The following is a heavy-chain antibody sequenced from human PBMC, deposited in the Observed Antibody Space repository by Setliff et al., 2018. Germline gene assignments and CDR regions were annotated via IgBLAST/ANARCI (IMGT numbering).Heavy chain of an antibody. D-gene: IGHD3-22*01. CDR3: ASLPYYDSSGYSLSYY. CDR1: GGSITSGRYY. Sequence: SETLSLTCTVSGGSITSGRYYWGWIRQPPGKGLEWIGSIYYSGSTYYNPSLKSRVTISVDTSKKQFSLKLRSVTAADTAVYYCASLPYYDSSGYSLSYYWGQGTLVTVSS. J-gene: IGHJ4*02. V-gene: IGHV4-39*01. CDR2: IYYSGST.